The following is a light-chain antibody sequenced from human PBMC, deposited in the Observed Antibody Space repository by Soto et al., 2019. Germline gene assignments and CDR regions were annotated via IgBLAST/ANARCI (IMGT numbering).Light chain of an antibody. CDR3: QSYDSSLSGSVV. J-gene: IGLJ2*01. CDR1: SSNIGAGYD. CDR2: GNS. Sequence: QSVLTHPPSVSGAPGERATISCTGSSSNIGAGYDVHWYQQLPGTAPKLLIYGNSNRPSGVPDRFSGSKSGTSASLAITGLQAEDEADYYCQSYDSSLSGSVVFGGGTKVTVL. V-gene: IGLV1-40*01.